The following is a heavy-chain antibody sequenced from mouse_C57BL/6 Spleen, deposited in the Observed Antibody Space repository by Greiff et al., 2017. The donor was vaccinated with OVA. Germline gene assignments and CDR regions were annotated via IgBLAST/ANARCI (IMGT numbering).Heavy chain of an antibody. J-gene: IGHJ4*01. CDR2: ISSGGSYT. Sequence: EVKLVESGGDLVKPGGSLKLSCAASGFTFSSYGLSWVRQTPDKRLEWVATISSGGSYTYYPDSVKGRFTISRDNAKNTLYLQRSSLKSEDTAMYYCARDYDYESDAMDYWGQGTSVTVSS. CDR1: GFTFSSYG. D-gene: IGHD2-4*01. V-gene: IGHV5-6*01. CDR3: ARDYDYESDAMDY.